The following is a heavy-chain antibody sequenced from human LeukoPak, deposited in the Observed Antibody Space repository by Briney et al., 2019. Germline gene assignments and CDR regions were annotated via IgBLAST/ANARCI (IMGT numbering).Heavy chain of an antibody. CDR3: ARVSMIYGSGSYYAY. J-gene: IGHJ4*02. Sequence: GGSLRLSCAASGFTFSSYSRNWVRQAPGKGLEWVSSISSSSSYIYYADSVKGRFTISRDNAKNSLYLQMNSLRAEDTAVYYCARVSMIYGSGSYYAYWGQGTRVTVSS. V-gene: IGHV3-21*04. D-gene: IGHD3-10*01. CDR2: ISSSSSYI. CDR1: GFTFSSYS.